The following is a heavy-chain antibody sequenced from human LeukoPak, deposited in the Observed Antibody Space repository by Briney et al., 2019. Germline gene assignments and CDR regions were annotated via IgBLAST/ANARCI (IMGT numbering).Heavy chain of an antibody. D-gene: IGHD3-10*01. CDR2: IKTDGSST. Sequence: GGSLRLSCAASGFTFSSHWMHWVRQGPGKGLVWVSRIKTDGSSTTYADSVKGRFTISRDNAKNTLYLQMNSLRAEDSAVYYCARDPQGTKLWFGELPTYFDYWGQGTLVTVSS. J-gene: IGHJ4*02. CDR3: ARDPQGTKLWFGELPTYFDY. CDR1: GFTFSSHW. V-gene: IGHV3-74*01.